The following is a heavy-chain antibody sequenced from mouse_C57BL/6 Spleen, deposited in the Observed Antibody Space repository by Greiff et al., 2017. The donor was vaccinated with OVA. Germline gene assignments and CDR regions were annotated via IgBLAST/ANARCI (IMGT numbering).Heavy chain of an antibody. D-gene: IGHD1-1*01. V-gene: IGHV1-52*01. Sequence: QVQLQQPGAELVRPGSSVKLSCKASGYTFTSYWMHWVKQRPIQGLEWIGNIDPSDSETHYNQKFKDKATLTVDKSSSTAYMQLSSLTSEDSAVYYCARGPPYGSRGTLFAYWGQGTLLTVSA. CDR1: GYTFTSYW. CDR3: ARGPPYGSRGTLFAY. J-gene: IGHJ3*01. CDR2: IDPSDSET.